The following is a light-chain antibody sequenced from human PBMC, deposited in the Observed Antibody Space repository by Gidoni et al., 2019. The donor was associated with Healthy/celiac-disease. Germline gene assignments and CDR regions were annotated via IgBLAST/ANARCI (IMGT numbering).Light chain of an antibody. V-gene: IGKV3-15*01. Sequence: IVMTQSPATLSVSPGERATLSCMASHSVSSNLAWYQQKPGQAPMLLIYGASTRATGIPARFSGSGSGTEFTLTISSLQSEDFAVYYCQQYNNWPRTFGGGTKVEIK. CDR2: GAS. CDR1: HSVSSN. CDR3: QQYNNWPRT. J-gene: IGKJ4*01.